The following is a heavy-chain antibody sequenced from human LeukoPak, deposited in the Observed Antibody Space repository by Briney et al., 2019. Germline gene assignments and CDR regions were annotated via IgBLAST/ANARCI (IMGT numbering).Heavy chain of an antibody. CDR3: ARDGITGTTGNWFDP. V-gene: IGHV1-69*13. D-gene: IGHD1-7*01. Sequence: SVKVSCKASGGTFSSYAISWVRQAPGQGLEWMGGIIPTFGTANYAQKFQGRVTITADESTSTAYMELSSLRSEDTAVYYCARDGITGTTGNWFDPWGQGTLVTVSS. CDR2: IIPTFGTA. J-gene: IGHJ5*02. CDR1: GGTFSSYA.